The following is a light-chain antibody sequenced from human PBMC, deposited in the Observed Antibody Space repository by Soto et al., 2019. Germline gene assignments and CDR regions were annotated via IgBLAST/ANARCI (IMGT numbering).Light chain of an antibody. CDR3: QQRTLWPPLT. V-gene: IGKV3-11*01. CDR1: QSVNSF. CDR2: DAS. J-gene: IGKJ4*01. Sequence: EIVLTQSPATLSLSPGERATLSCRASQSVNSFLAWYQQKPGQAPRLLIYDASNRATGIPARFSGGGSGTDFTLTISSLEPEDSALHYCQQRTLWPPLTFGGGSKVEIK.